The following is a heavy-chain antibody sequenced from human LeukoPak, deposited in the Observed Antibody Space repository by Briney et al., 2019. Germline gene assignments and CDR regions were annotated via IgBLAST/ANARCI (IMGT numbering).Heavy chain of an antibody. CDR1: GFTFSSYA. J-gene: IGHJ6*03. Sequence: GGSLRLSCAASGFTFSSYAMSWVRQAPGKGLEWVSAISGSGGSTYYADSVKGRFTISRDNSKNTLYLQMNSLRAEDTAVYYCAKAALGYGDYYYYYYMDVWGKGTTVTVSS. CDR3: AKAALGYGDYYYYYYMDV. V-gene: IGHV3-23*01. CDR2: ISGSGGST. D-gene: IGHD4-17*01.